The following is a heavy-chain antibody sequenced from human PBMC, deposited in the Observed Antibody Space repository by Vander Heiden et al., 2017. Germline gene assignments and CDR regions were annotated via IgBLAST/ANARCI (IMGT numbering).Heavy chain of an antibody. V-gene: IGHV3-74*01. D-gene: IGHD1-7*01. CDR1: GFTFSSYW. CDR3: ARTVELLYYFDY. J-gene: IGHJ4*02. Sequence: EVQLVESGGGLVQPGGSLRLSCAAPGFTFSSYWLHWVRQALGKGLVWVSRINSDGSSTSYADSVKGRFTISRDNAKNTLYLQMNSLRAEDTAVYYCARTVELLYYFDYWGQGTLVTVSS. CDR2: INSDGSST.